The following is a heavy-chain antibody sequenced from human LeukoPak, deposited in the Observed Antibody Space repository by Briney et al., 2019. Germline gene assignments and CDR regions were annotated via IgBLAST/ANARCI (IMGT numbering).Heavy chain of an antibody. D-gene: IGHD6-19*01. Sequence: GALVKVSCKASGGTFSSYAISWVRQAPGQGLEWMGWISAYNGNTNYAQKLQGRVTMTTDTSTSTAYMELRSLRSDDTAVYYCAREVGPGIRGSGWIRRYFDYWGQGTLVTVSS. CDR3: AREVGPGIRGSGWIRRYFDY. J-gene: IGHJ4*02. CDR2: ISAYNGNT. V-gene: IGHV1-18*01. CDR1: GGTFSSYA.